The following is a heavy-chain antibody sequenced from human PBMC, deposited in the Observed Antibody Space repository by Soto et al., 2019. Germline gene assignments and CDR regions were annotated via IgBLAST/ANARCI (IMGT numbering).Heavy chain of an antibody. CDR3: ARSHLYYDSSGYPDY. CDR2: ISSSGSTI. CDR1: GFTFGDYY. D-gene: IGHD3-22*01. Sequence: GSLRLSCAASGFTFGDYYMSWIRQAPGKGLEWVSYISSSGSTIYYADSVKGRFTISRDTAKNSLYLQMNSLRAEDTAVYYCARSHLYYDSSGYPDYWGQGTLVTVSS. V-gene: IGHV3-11*01. J-gene: IGHJ4*02.